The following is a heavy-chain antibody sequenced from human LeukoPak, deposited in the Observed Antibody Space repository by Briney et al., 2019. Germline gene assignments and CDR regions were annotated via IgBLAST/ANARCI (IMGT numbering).Heavy chain of an antibody. CDR3: ATGYSSTWYYFDY. CDR1: GGSISSYY. Sequence: SETLSLTCTVPGGSISSYYWSWIRQPPGKGLEWIGYIYHSGSTNYNPSLKSRVTISADTSKDQFSLKLASVTAADTAVYYCATGYSSTWYYFDYWGQGTLVTVSS. CDR2: IYHSGST. D-gene: IGHD6-13*01. V-gene: IGHV4-59*01. J-gene: IGHJ4*02.